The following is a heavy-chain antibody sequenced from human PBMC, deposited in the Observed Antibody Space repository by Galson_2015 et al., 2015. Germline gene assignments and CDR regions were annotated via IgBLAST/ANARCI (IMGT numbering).Heavy chain of an antibody. D-gene: IGHD2-2*01. Sequence: TLSLTCTVSGGSISSGDYYWSWIRQPPGKGLEWIGYIYYSGSTYYNPSLKSRVTISVDTSKNQFSLKLSSVTAADTAVYYCARLRAVVPAAKGYFDYWGQGTLVTVSS. CDR1: GGSISSGDYY. CDR3: ARLRAVVPAAKGYFDY. V-gene: IGHV4-30-4*01. CDR2: IYYSGST. J-gene: IGHJ4*02.